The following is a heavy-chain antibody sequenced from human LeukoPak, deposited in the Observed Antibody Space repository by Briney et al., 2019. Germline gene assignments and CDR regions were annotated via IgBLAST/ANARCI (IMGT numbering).Heavy chain of an antibody. CDR1: GFTFSSCW. Sequence: GGSLRLSCAASGFTFSSCWMHWVRQVPGKGLVRVSRINIDGSSTNYADSVKGRFTISRDNAKNTLYLQMNSLRAEDTAVYYCACSLGYRFDYWGQGTLVTVSS. CDR3: ACSLGYRFDY. CDR2: INIDGSST. V-gene: IGHV3-74*01. D-gene: IGHD5-18*01. J-gene: IGHJ4*02.